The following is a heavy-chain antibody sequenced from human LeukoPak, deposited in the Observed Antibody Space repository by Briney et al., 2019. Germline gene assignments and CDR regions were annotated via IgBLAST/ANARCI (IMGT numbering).Heavy chain of an antibody. CDR3: AKDIMAMVRGVNMDV. V-gene: IGHV3-9*01. J-gene: IGHJ6*02. Sequence: PGRSLRLSCAASGFTFDDYAMHWVRQAPGKGLEWVSGISWNSGGIGYADSVKGRFTISRDNAKNSLYLQMNSLRAEDTALYYCAKDIMAMVRGVNMDVWGQGTTVTVSS. CDR1: GFTFDDYA. D-gene: IGHD3-10*01. CDR2: ISWNSGGI.